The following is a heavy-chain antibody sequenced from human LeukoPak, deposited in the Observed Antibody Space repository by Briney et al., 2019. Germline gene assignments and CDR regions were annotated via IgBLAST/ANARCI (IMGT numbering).Heavy chain of an antibody. D-gene: IGHD3-10*01. V-gene: IGHV3-21*01. CDR1: GFTFSSYT. CDR2: ISSSSSYI. CDR3: ARVTFGSRWVRGVIGYGMDV. J-gene: IGHJ6*02. Sequence: GGSLRLSCAASGFTFSSYTMNWVRQAPGKGLEWVSSISSSSSYIYYADSVKGRFTISRDNAKNSLYLQMNSLRAEDTAVYYCARVTFGSRWVRGVIGYGMDVWGQGTTVTVSS.